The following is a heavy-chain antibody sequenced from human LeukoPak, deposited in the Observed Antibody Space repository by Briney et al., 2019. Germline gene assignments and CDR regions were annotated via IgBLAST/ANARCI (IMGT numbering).Heavy chain of an antibody. CDR2: ISWNSASI. CDR1: GFTFDDYP. D-gene: IGHD6-13*01. J-gene: IGHJ4*02. Sequence: GGSLRLSCAASGFTFDDYPIHWVRQVTGKGLQWVSSISWNSASIGYADSVKGRFTVSRDNAKNSLFLHMRSLRPEDTAFYYCAKGGRISAAVDFWGQGTLVTVS. V-gene: IGHV3-9*01. CDR3: AKGGRISAAVDF.